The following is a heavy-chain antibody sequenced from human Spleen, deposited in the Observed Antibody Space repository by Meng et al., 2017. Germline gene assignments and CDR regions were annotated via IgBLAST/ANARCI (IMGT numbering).Heavy chain of an antibody. V-gene: IGHV4-31*01. CDR2: IYYNGGST. J-gene: IGHJ5*02. D-gene: IGHD2-21*02. Sequence: QESAPGLMKPAQPLSPTCPFSGGSINSGGYYWSWIRQHPGKGLEWIGYIYYNGGSTYYNPSLKSLVTISIDTSKNQFSLKLSSVTAADTAVYYCARRGGGDSNWFDPWGQGTLVTVSS. CDR1: GGSINSGGYY. CDR3: ARRGGGDSNWFDP.